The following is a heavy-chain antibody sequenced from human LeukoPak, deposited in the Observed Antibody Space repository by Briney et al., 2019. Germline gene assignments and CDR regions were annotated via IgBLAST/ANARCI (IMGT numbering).Heavy chain of an antibody. CDR3: ARDARWLQSRIDAFDI. D-gene: IGHD5-24*01. CDR2: VYDSGAA. CDR1: GVSISSSNW. V-gene: IGHV4-4*02. Sequence: SETLSLTCAVSGVSISSSNWWSSFRQSPGKGLGGIGEVYDSGAAIYHPSLRSRVTISVDKAKNQLSLSPRSVTAADTAVYYCARDARWLQSRIDAFDIWGQGTMVTVSS. J-gene: IGHJ3*02.